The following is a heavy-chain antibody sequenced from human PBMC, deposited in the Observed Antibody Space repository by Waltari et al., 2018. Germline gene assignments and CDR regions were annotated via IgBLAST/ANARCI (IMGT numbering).Heavy chain of an antibody. J-gene: IGHJ5*02. V-gene: IGHV1-2*02. Sequence: QVQLVQSGAEVKKPGASVKVSCKASGYTFTGSYIHWVRRAPGQGLQWMGWINPNSGGTNYAQKFQGRVTMTRDTSISTAYMELSSLRSDDTAVYYCARDLFNDNWFDPWGQGTLVTVSS. CDR2: INPNSGGT. CDR1: GYTFTGSY. CDR3: ARDLFNDNWFDP. D-gene: IGHD3-10*02.